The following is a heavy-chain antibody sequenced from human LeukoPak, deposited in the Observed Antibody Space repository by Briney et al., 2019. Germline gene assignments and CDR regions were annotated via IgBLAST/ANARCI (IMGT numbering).Heavy chain of an antibody. V-gene: IGHV3-30*02. D-gene: IGHD2-15*01. J-gene: IGHJ4*02. CDR1: GFTFSSYD. CDR2: IRYDGSNK. CDR3: ARDNEWVGAAMEIDY. Sequence: GGSLRLSCAASGFTFSSYDMSWVRQAPGRVRQAPGKGLEGVAFIRYDGSNKYYADSVKGRFTISRDNSKNTLYLQMNSLRSDDTAVYYCARDNEWVGAAMEIDYWGQGTLVTVSS.